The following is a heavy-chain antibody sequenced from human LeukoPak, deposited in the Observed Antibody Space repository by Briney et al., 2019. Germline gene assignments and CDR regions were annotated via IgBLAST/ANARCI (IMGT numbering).Heavy chain of an antibody. J-gene: IGHJ4*02. Sequence: PSETLSLTCTVSGGSISSYYWSWIRQPPGKGLEWIGYIYYSGGTNYNPSLKSRVTISVDTSKNQFSLKLSSVTAADTAVYYCARGPDFWSGYSSDYRGQGTLVTVSS. D-gene: IGHD3-3*01. CDR3: ARGPDFWSGYSSDY. CDR1: GGSISSYY. CDR2: IYYSGGT. V-gene: IGHV4-59*01.